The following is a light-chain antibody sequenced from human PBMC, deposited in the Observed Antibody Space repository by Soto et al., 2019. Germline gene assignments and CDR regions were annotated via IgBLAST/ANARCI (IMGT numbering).Light chain of an antibody. CDR3: AAWDDSLNGWV. CDR2: STY. Sequence: QSVLTQPPSVSAAPGQKVTISCSGSSSNIGNNHVSWYQHLPGTTPKLLIYSTYQRPSGVPDRFSGSKSGTSASLAISGLQSEDEAEYSCAAWDDSLNGWVFGGGTKVTVL. V-gene: IGLV1-44*01. CDR1: SSNIGNNH. J-gene: IGLJ3*02.